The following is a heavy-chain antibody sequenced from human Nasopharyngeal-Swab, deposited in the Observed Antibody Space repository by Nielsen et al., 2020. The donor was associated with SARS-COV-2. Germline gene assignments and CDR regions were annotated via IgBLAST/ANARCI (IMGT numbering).Heavy chain of an antibody. V-gene: IGHV1-18*01. CDR3: ARDGYCSGGSCSTAY. D-gene: IGHD2-15*01. CDR1: GYTFTSYG. Sequence: ASVKVSCKASGYTFTSYGISWVRQAPGQGLEWMGWISTYNGNTNYAQKLQGRVTMTTDTSTSTAYMELRSLRSDDTAVYYCARDGYCSGGSCSTAYWGQGTLVTVSS. CDR2: ISTYNGNT. J-gene: IGHJ4*02.